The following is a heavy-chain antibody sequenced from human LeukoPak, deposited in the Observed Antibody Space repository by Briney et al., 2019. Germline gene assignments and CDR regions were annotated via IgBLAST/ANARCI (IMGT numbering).Heavy chain of an antibody. J-gene: IGHJ4*02. V-gene: IGHV1-2*02. D-gene: IGHD4-23*01. Sequence: ASVKVSCKASGYTFTGYYMHWVRQAPGQGLEWMGWINPNSGGTNYAQKFQGRVTMTRDTSTSTVYMELSSLRSEDTAVYYCARDQDYHYGGNSRNFDYWGQGTLVTVSS. CDR3: ARDQDYHYGGNSRNFDY. CDR1: GYTFTGYY. CDR2: INPNSGGT.